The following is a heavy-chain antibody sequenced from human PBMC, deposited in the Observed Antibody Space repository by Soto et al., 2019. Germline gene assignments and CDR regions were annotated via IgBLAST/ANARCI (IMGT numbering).Heavy chain of an antibody. J-gene: IGHJ5*02. D-gene: IGHD5-12*01. Sequence: PSQTMSLTYSFSGDYSRNSTYSWSWIRQPPGKALEWVGFIYHSGVTSYNPSLKSRVSIPLEMSNSQCTLNLRSVTAADTAVYYCAGMPYTSGLGFDPWGPGTLVTVSS. CDR2: IYHSGVT. CDR1: GDYSRNSTYS. V-gene: IGHV4-30-2*01. CDR3: AGMPYTSGLGFDP.